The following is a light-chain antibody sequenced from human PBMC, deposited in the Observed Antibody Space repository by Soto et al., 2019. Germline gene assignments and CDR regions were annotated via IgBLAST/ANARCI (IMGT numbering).Light chain of an antibody. CDR1: SSDVGGSNY. Sequence: QSVLTQPPSASGSPGQSVTISCTGTSSDVGGSNYVSWYQQHPGKAPKLMIYEVTKRPSGVPDRFSGSKSGNTASLTVSGLQAEEEDDYYCRSSAGSNNFLFGGGTQLTVL. CDR2: EVT. V-gene: IGLV2-8*01. J-gene: IGLJ2*01. CDR3: RSSAGSNNFL.